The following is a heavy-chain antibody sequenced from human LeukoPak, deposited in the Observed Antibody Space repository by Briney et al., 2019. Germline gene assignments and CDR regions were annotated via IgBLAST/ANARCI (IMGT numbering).Heavy chain of an antibody. D-gene: IGHD1-26*01. CDR3: ARDRNTGSSYENLFEY. J-gene: IGHJ4*02. V-gene: IGHV3-74*01. Sequence: PGGSRRLSCAASGFTFSSYWLHWVRQAPGKGLVWVSSINSDGSSTSYADSVKGRFTISRDNAKNTLYLQMNSLRAEDTSVYYCARDRNTGSSYENLFEYWGQGSLVTVSS. CDR1: GFTFSSYW. CDR2: INSDGSST.